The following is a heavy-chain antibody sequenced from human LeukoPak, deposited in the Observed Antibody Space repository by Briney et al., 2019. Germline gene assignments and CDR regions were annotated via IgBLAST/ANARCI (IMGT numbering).Heavy chain of an antibody. CDR2: INTIGDTT. Sequence: GGSLRLSCAVSGFTFSNYAMTWVRQAPGKGLEWVSTINTIGDTTYYADSVKGRFTISRVNSKNTLYLQMNSLRAGDTAIYYCAKSVSGSSYDYWGQGTLVTVSS. V-gene: IGHV3-23*01. CDR1: GFTFSNYA. CDR3: AKSVSGSSYDY. D-gene: IGHD6-19*01. J-gene: IGHJ4*02.